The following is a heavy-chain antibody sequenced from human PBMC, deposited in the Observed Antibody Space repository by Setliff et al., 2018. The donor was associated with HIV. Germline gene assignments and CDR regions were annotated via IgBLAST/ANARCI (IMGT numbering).Heavy chain of an antibody. Sequence: SETLSLTCSVSGDSINNNNYYWRWIRQPPGKGLEWIASVFYTGSTYYRPSLKSRVALSVELSKNHFSLELTSVTAADTAVYYCARQSYYVTGSFYTDVFDLWGQGTVVTVSS. D-gene: IGHD3-10*01. CDR2: VFYTGST. V-gene: IGHV4-39*01. CDR1: GDSINNNNYY. J-gene: IGHJ3*01. CDR3: ARQSYYVTGSFYTDVFDL.